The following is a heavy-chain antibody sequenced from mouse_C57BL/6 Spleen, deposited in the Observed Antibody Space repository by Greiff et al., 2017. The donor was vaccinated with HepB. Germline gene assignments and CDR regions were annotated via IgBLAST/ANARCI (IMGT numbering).Heavy chain of an antibody. Sequence: DVKLQESGPGLVKPSQSLSLTCTVTGYSITSGYGWNWIRQGPGNKLEWMGDISYSGSTNYNPSLKSRISITRDTSKNQFFLQLNSVTTEDTATYYWARTARIKYWGQGTTLTVSS. D-gene: IGHD1-2*01. V-gene: IGHV3-2*02. J-gene: IGHJ2*01. CDR2: ISYSGST. CDR3: ARTARIKY. CDR1: GYSITSGYG.